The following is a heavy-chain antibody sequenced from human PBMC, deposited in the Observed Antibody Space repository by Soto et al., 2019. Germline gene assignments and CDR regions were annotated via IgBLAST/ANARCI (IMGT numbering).Heavy chain of an antibody. CDR1: GYTFTSYG. CDR3: ARDLPDSGYEEFISY. V-gene: IGHV1-18*01. CDR2: ISAYNGNT. J-gene: IGHJ4*02. D-gene: IGHD5-12*01. Sequence: VASVKVSCKASGYTFTSYGISWVRQAPGQGLEWMGWISAYNGNTNYAQKLQGRVTMTTDTSTSTAYMELRSLRSDDTAVYYCARDLPDSGYEEFISYWGQGTLVTVSS.